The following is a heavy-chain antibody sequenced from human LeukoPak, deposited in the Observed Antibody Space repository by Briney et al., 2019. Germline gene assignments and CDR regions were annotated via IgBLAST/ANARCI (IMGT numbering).Heavy chain of an antibody. J-gene: IGHJ4*02. D-gene: IGHD6-13*01. CDR1: GSRFTSYW. Sequence: GAPLKISSKGSGSRFTSYWIGWVRQMPGKGLEWMGIFYPGDSDTRYSPSFKGQVTISADKSITTASLQWSSLNASDPAMYSCARQLELDSSSWYPYYFDYWGQGTLVTVSS. V-gene: IGHV5-51*01. CDR3: ARQLELDSSSWYPYYFDY. CDR2: FYPGDSDT.